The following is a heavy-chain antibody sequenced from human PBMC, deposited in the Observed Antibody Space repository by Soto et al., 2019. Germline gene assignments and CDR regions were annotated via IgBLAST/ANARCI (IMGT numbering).Heavy chain of an antibody. CDR1: GFTFSSYA. CDR3: ARTASGWFSAFDI. CDR2: ISGSGGTT. J-gene: IGHJ3*02. Sequence: PGGSLILSCAASGFTFSSYAMHWVLQAPGKGLEWVSAISGSGGTTYYADSVKGRFTFSRDNSKNTLYLQMNSLRAEDTAVYYCARTASGWFSAFDIWGQGTMVTVSS. V-gene: IGHV3-23*01. D-gene: IGHD6-13*01.